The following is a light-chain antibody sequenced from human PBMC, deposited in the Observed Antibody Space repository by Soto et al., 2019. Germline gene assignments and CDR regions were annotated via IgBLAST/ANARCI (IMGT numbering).Light chain of an antibody. J-gene: IGKJ4*01. CDR1: QSVSSSY. CDR2: GAS. CDR3: QQYDSSPLT. V-gene: IGKV3-20*01. Sequence: EIVLTQSPGTLSLSPGERATLSCRASQSVSSSYLAWYQQKPGQAPRLLIYGASSRATGIPDRFSGSGSGTDFILTISRLEPEDFAVYYCQQYDSSPLTFGGGTKVELK.